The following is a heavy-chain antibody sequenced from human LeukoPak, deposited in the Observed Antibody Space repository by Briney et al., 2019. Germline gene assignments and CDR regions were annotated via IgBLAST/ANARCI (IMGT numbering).Heavy chain of an antibody. Sequence: GGSLRLSCAASGFTFSRYAMHWVRQAPGKGMEGVAIVWYDGSNENYVDSVKGRFTISRDNSKNTLYLQMNRLRGEDTAVHYCARVPYSSGWYFDYWGQGTLVTVSS. CDR3: ARVPYSSGWYFDY. D-gene: IGHD6-19*01. CDR1: GFTFSRYA. J-gene: IGHJ4*02. CDR2: VWYDGSNE. V-gene: IGHV3-33*01.